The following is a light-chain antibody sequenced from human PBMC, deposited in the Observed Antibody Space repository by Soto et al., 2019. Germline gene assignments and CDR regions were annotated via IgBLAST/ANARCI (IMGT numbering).Light chain of an antibody. CDR2: GAS. CDR3: QQYDSWPS. J-gene: IGKJ4*01. Sequence: EVVMTQSPATLSVSPGGRATLSCRASRSVSNNLAWYQQKLGQAPRPLIYGASTRAPDIPARFRGSGSGTEFTLTISSLQSEDFAVYYCQQYDSWPSFGGGSKVEIK. CDR1: RSVSNN. V-gene: IGKV3-15*01.